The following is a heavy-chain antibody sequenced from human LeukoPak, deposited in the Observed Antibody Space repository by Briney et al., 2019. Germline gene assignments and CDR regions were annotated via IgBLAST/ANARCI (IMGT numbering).Heavy chain of an antibody. J-gene: IGHJ6*02. V-gene: IGHV3-30*03. CDR3: ARDSDGMSV. CDR2: ISYDGINK. Sequence: TGGPLRLSCAASSFTFSTYGMHWVHKAPGKGLEWVALISYDGINKYYADSGKGRFTVSRDNSKSTLYLQVNSLRAEDTAVYYCARDSDGMSVWGLGTTVTVSS. CDR1: SFTFSTYG.